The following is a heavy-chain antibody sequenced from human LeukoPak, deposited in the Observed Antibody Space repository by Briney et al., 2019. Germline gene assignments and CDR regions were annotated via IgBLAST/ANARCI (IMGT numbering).Heavy chain of an antibody. V-gene: IGHV3-11*04. D-gene: IGHD7-27*01. Sequence: PGGSLRLSCAASGFTFSDYYMSWIRQAPGKGLEWVSYISSSGSTIYYADSVKGRFTISRDNAKNSLYLQMNSLRAEDTAVYYCARSPSRRNWDPRLYRWFDPWGQGTLVTVS. J-gene: IGHJ5*02. CDR2: ISSSGSTI. CDR3: ARSPSRRNWDPRLYRWFDP. CDR1: GFTFSDYY.